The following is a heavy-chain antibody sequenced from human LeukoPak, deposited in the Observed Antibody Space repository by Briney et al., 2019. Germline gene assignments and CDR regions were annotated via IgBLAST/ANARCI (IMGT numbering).Heavy chain of an antibody. V-gene: IGHV3-23*01. CDR3: AKTHETYYYDSSGYFDY. Sequence: GGSLRLSCAASGFTFSTYAMSWVRQAPGKGLEWVSGIGGSGGSTYYADSVKGRFTISRDNSKNTLYLQMNSLRAEDTAVYYCAKTHETYYYDSSGYFDYWGQGTLVTVSS. CDR1: GFTFSTYA. D-gene: IGHD3-22*01. CDR2: IGGSGGST. J-gene: IGHJ4*02.